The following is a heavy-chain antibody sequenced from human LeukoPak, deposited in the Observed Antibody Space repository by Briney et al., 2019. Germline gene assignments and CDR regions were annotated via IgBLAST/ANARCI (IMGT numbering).Heavy chain of an antibody. Sequence: GGSLRLSCAASGFTFSSYAMSWVRQAPRKGLEWVSAISGSGGSTYYADSVKGRFTISRDNSKNTLYLQMNSLRAEDTAVYYCAAHYYDSSGYVDYWGQGTLVTVSS. CDR3: AAHYYDSSGYVDY. V-gene: IGHV3-23*01. J-gene: IGHJ4*02. CDR1: GFTFSSYA. D-gene: IGHD3-22*01. CDR2: ISGSGGST.